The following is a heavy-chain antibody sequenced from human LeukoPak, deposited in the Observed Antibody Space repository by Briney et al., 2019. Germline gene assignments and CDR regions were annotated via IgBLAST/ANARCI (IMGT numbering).Heavy chain of an antibody. D-gene: IGHD3-22*01. V-gene: IGHV3-23*01. CDR3: ARRDYYDSSGYSPLFDY. CDR1: GFTFSSYP. Sequence: GGSLRLSCAASGFTFSSYPMSWVRQAPGKGLEWVSAISGSGGNTCYADSVKGRFTISRDNSKNTLYLQMNSLRAEDTAVYYCARRDYYDSSGYSPLFDYWGQGTLVTVSS. CDR2: ISGSGGNT. J-gene: IGHJ4*02.